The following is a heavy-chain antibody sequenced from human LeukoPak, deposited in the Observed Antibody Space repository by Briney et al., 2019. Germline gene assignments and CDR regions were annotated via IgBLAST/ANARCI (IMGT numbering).Heavy chain of an antibody. CDR1: GFTFSSYS. CDR3: ARELYGDLDY. Sequence: GGSLRLSCAASGFTFSSYSMNWVRQAPGKGLEWVSYISSSSSTIHYADSVKGRFTISRDNAKNSLYLQMNSLRAEDTAVYYCARELYGDLDYWGQGTLVTVSS. J-gene: IGHJ4*02. CDR2: ISSSSSTI. D-gene: IGHD3-10*01. V-gene: IGHV3-48*01.